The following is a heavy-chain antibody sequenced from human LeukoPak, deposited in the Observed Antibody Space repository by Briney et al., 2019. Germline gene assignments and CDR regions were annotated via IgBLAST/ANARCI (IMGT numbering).Heavy chain of an antibody. CDR3: ATNHPAYSSSWYF. J-gene: IGHJ4*02. CDR1: GGTFSSYA. CDR2: IIPISTMP. V-gene: IGHV1-69*04. Sequence: SVKVSCKASGGTFSSYAFSWVRQAPGQGLEWMGRIIPISTMPNYAQKFQGRVTITADKSTSTVYMELSSLRSDDTAVYYCATNHPAYSSSWYFWGQGTLVTVSS. D-gene: IGHD6-13*01.